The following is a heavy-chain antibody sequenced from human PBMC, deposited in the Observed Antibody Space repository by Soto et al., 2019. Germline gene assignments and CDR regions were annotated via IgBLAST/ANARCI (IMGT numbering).Heavy chain of an antibody. Sequence: QVQLVQSGAEVKKPGASVKVSCKATGYTFTSYGISWVRQAPGQGLEWMGWISAYNGNTNYAQKLQGRVTMTTDTSTSTAYMELRSLRSDDTAVYYCASFRYDYVWGSYGALDYWGQGTLVTVSS. J-gene: IGHJ4*02. CDR3: ASFRYDYVWGSYGALDY. D-gene: IGHD3-16*01. CDR1: GYTFTSYG. CDR2: ISAYNGNT. V-gene: IGHV1-18*01.